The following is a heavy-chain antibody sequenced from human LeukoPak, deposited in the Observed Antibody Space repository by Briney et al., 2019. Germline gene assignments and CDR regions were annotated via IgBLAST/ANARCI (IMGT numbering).Heavy chain of an antibody. V-gene: IGHV4-59*12. CDR1: GAFSSRYY. CDR2: IFYSGHS. J-gene: IGHJ4*02. Sequence: PPETLSLACSVSGAFSSRYYWSWVRQPLGKGLEWLGSIFYSGHSNYNASLTSRISMSVDTSKAQFSLELTSVTAADTALYYCARIDPLGFFDQWGPGTLVTVSS. CDR3: ARIDPLGFFDQ. D-gene: IGHD6-25*01.